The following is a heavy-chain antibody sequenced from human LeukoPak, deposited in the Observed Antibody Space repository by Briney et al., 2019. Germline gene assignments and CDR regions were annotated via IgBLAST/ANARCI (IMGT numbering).Heavy chain of an antibody. CDR3: ARDRHGYFDY. Sequence: GGSLRLSCAASGFTSRDHYIIWVRPAPGEGLEAISYISHNGETKYYADSVKGRLSISRDNAKSSLYLQMNSLGVEDTAVYYCARDRHGYFDYWGQGTLVTVSS. CDR1: GFTSRDHY. V-gene: IGHV3-11*01. J-gene: IGHJ4*02. CDR2: ISHNGETK. D-gene: IGHD6-13*01.